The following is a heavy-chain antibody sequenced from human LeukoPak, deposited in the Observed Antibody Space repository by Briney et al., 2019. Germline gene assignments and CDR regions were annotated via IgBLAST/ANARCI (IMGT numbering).Heavy chain of an antibody. CDR3: ARASSGYFDY. CDR2: INHSGST. V-gene: IGHV4-34*01. D-gene: IGHD3-3*01. Sequence: SETLSLTCAVYGGSFSGYYWSWIRQPSGKGLEWIGEINHSGSTNYNPSLKSRVTISVDTSKNQFSLKLSSVTAADTAVYYCARASSGYFDYWGQGTLVTVSS. CDR1: GGSFSGYY. J-gene: IGHJ4*02.